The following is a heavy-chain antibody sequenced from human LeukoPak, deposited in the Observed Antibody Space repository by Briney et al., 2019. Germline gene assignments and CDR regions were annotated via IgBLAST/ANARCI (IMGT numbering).Heavy chain of an antibody. D-gene: IGHD7-27*01. CDR3: AKNWGSFSWYFDL. Sequence: GGSLRLSCAASGFTFSSYWMSWVRQAPGKGLEWVANIKQDGSEKYYVDSVKGRFTISRDNAKNSLYLQMNSLRAEDTAFYYCAKNWGSFSWYFDLWGRGTLVTVSS. CDR2: IKQDGSEK. CDR1: GFTFSSYW. V-gene: IGHV3-7*03. J-gene: IGHJ2*01.